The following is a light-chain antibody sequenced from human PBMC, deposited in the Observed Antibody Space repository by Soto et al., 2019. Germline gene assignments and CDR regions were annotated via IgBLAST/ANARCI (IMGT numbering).Light chain of an antibody. V-gene: IGLV1-40*01. CDR2: GDN. J-gene: IGLJ1*01. CDR1: TSNIGAPYD. Sequence: QSVLTQPPSVSGAPGQRVSISCTGSTSNIGAPYDVHWYQHLPGTAPKLLIYGDNNRPSGVPDRFSGSKSGTSASLAITRLQAEDEADYYCQSYDISLHNYVFGTGTMLTVL. CDR3: QSYDISLHNYV.